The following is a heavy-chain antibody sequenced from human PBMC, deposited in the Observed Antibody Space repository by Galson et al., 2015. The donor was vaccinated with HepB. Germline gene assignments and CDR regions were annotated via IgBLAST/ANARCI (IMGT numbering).Heavy chain of an antibody. CDR2: IYHSGNT. CDR3: ATELGSGSYFDH. J-gene: IGHJ4*03. CDR1: GYSISSGYY. V-gene: IGHV4-38-2*02. Sequence: ETLSLTCTVSGYSISSGYYWGWIRQPPGKGLEWIGTIYHSGNTNYNPSLKSRVTISRDTSKNQLSLKLRSVTAADTAVYYCATELGSGSYFDHWGPGTLVTVSS. D-gene: IGHD6-19*01.